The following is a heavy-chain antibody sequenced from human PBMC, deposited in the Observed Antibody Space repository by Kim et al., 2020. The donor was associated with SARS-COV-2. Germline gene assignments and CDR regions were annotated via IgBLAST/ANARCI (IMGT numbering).Heavy chain of an antibody. V-gene: IGHV3-23*01. CDR3: AKTTRVTAPWLYYYYGMDV. J-gene: IGHJ6*02. D-gene: IGHD2-21*02. Sequence: GGSLRLSCAASGFTFSSYAMSWVRQAPGKGLEWVSAISGSGGSTYYADSVKGRFTISRDNSKNTLYLQMNSLRAEDTAVYYCAKTTRVTAPWLYYYYGMDVWGQGTTVTVSS. CDR1: GFTFSSYA. CDR2: ISGSGGST.